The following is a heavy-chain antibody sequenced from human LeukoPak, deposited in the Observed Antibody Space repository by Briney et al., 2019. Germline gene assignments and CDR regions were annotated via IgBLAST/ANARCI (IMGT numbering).Heavy chain of an antibody. Sequence: KPSETLSLTCTVSGGSIISFYWSWIRQPPGKGLEWIGYVYYTGSTNYNPSLKSQVTISVDTSKNQFSLKLSSVTAADTAVYFCARNYYGSGSHQLWGQGTLVTVSS. D-gene: IGHD3-10*01. CDR2: VYYTGST. CDR1: GGSIISFY. J-gene: IGHJ4*02. CDR3: ARNYYGSGSHQL. V-gene: IGHV4-59*01.